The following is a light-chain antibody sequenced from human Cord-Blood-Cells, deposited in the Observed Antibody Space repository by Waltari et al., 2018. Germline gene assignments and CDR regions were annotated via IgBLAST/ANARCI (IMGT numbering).Light chain of an antibody. Sequence: QTVVTQEPSFSVSPGGTVTLTCGLSSGSVSTSYYPSWYQQTPGQRPRTLIYSTNTRSSGVPDRFSGSILGNKAALTITGAQADDESDYYCVLYMGSGIWVFGGGTKLTVL. V-gene: IGLV8-61*01. CDR3: VLYMGSGIWV. CDR2: STN. CDR1: SGSVSTSYY. J-gene: IGLJ3*02.